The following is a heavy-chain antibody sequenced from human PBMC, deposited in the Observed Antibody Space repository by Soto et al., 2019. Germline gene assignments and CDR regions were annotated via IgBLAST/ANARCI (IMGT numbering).Heavy chain of an antibody. J-gene: IGHJ5*02. CDR2: TSYAGNT. CDR1: GPPITSYH. D-gene: IGHD1-26*01. V-gene: IGHV4-59*01. Sequence: XATLSLTYIVSGPPITSYHLSWIRQVPGKRLEWMADTSYAGNTNYNPSLQSRVAISMDTSKNQLSLQLNSMTAADTAVYYCARDLHAGFPQYYDPWGQGTLVTVSS. CDR3: ARDLHAGFPQYYDP.